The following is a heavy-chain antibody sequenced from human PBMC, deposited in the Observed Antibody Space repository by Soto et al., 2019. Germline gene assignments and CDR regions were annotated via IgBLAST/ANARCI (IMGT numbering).Heavy chain of an antibody. Sequence: GGSLRLSCTVSGVTFSNYAMNWVRQAPGQGLEWVSSLSGSGGTTYYAESVKGRFIISRDNSKSTLYLLMNSLRAEDTALYYCAKQRADYGSGADTYYFDSWGQGALVTVSS. D-gene: IGHD3-10*01. J-gene: IGHJ4*02. V-gene: IGHV3-23*01. CDR1: GVTFSNYA. CDR2: LSGSGGTT. CDR3: AKQRADYGSGADTYYFDS.